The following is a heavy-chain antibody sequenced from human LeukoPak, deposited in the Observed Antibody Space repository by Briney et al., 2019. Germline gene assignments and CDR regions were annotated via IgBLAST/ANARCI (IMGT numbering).Heavy chain of an antibody. D-gene: IGHD6-19*01. CDR1: GFSFSTYG. Sequence: PGRSLRLSCATSGFSFSTYGMLWVRQAPGSGLEWVASISYDGRNQHYADSVKSRFTISRDNAKNTLFLQMNSLRDEDTAVYYCAKKIAAEISSGWYQLEHWGQGTLVTVSS. J-gene: IGHJ4*02. CDR3: AKKIAAEISSGWYQLEH. V-gene: IGHV3-30*18. CDR2: ISYDGRNQ.